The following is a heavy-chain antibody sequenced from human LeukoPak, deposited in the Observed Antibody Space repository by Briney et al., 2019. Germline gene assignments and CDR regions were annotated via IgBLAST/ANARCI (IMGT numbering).Heavy chain of an antibody. CDR2: IYYSGST. D-gene: IGHD3-10*01. J-gene: IGHJ6*03. CDR3: ARVGGYGSGSYVYMDV. CDR1: GGSISSYY. V-gene: IGHV4-59*01. Sequence: PSETLSLTCTVSGGSISSYYWSWIRQPPGKGLGWIGYIYYSGSTNYNPSLKSRVTISVDTSKNQFSLKLSSVTAADTAVYYCARVGGYGSGSYVYMDVWGKGTTVTVSS.